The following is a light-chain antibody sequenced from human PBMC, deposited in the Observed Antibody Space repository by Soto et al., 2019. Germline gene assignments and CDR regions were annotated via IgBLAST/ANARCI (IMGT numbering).Light chain of an antibody. CDR1: QSISSY. V-gene: IGKV1-39*01. J-gene: IGKJ4*01. CDR3: QQSYSHSLT. Sequence: DIQMTQSPSSLSASVGDRVTITCRASQSISSYLNWYQQKPGKAPKLLIYSASNLRSGVPPRFSGSGSGTDFTLTISSLQPEDFASYYCQQSYSHSLTFGGGTKVEIK. CDR2: SAS.